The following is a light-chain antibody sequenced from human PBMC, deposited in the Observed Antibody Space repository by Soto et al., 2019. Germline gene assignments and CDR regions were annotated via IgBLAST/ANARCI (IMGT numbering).Light chain of an antibody. CDR1: QDIVIY. J-gene: IGKJ4*01. V-gene: IGKV1-33*01. Sequence: DIQMTQSPSSLSASVGDRVTITCPARQDIVIYLNWYQQKPGKAPKLLIYDASNLETGVPSRFSGSGSGTDFTFTISGLQPEDVGTYHCQQFDNLPLTFGGGTKVEIK. CDR3: QQFDNLPLT. CDR2: DAS.